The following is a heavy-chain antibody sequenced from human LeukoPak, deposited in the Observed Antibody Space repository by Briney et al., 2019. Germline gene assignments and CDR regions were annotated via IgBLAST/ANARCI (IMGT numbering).Heavy chain of an antibody. V-gene: IGHV1-8*01. CDR2: MNPNSGNT. Sequence: GASVKVSCKASGYTFTSYDINWVRQATGQGLEWMGWMNPNSGNTGYAQKFQGRVTMTRNSSITTAYMELSSLRAEDTAVYYCAKPYGDYGPLGYWGQGTLVTVSS. D-gene: IGHD4-17*01. CDR1: GYTFTSYD. J-gene: IGHJ4*02. CDR3: AKPYGDYGPLGY.